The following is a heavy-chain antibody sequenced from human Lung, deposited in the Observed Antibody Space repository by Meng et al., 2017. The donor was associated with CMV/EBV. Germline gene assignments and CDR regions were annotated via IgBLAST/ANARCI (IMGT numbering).Heavy chain of an antibody. CDR2: IYYSGST. J-gene: IGHJ5*02. V-gene: IGHV4-39*07. CDR1: GGFISSGSYY. Sequence: SXTLSLXCTVSGGFISSGSYYWGWICQPPGKGLQWIGSIYYSGSTYYNPSLKSRVTISVDTSKNQFSLKLSSVTAADTAVYYCARDLKSYCSSTSCHINWFDPWGQGTXVTVSS. CDR3: ARDLKSYCSSTSCHINWFDP. D-gene: IGHD2-2*02.